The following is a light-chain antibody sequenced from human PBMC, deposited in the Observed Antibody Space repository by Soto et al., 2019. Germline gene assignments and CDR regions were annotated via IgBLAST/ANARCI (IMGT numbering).Light chain of an antibody. CDR1: QSVSSD. CDR3: QQRSNWPPTWT. CDR2: DAS. V-gene: IGKV3-11*01. Sequence: EIVLTHSPGTLALSPGERATLSCRASQSVSSDLAWYQQKPGQAPRLLIYDASRRATGIPARFSGSGSGTDFTLTISSLEPEDFAVYYCQQRSNWPPTWTFGHGTKVDI. J-gene: IGKJ1*01.